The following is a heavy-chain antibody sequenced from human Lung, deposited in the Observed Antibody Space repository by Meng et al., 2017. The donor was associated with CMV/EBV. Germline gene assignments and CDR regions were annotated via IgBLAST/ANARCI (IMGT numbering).Heavy chain of an antibody. J-gene: IGHJ6*02. V-gene: IGHV4-31*03. CDR2: IYYSGST. CDR1: GGSISSGGYY. Sequence: LXCTVSGGSISSGGYYWSWIRQHPGKGLEWIGYIYYSGSTYYNPSLKSRVTISVDTSKNQFSLKLSSVTAADTAVYYCARDRSHSYYYYDMDVWGQGTXFTVSS. CDR3: ARDRSHSYYYYDMDV.